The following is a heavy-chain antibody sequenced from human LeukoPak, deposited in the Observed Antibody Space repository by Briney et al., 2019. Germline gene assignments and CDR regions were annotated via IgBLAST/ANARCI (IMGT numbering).Heavy chain of an antibody. J-gene: IGHJ3*02. Sequence: PGGSLRLSCAASGFTFSSYSMNWVRQAPGKGLEWVAFTRYDGSNKYYADSVKGRFTISRDNSKNTLYLQMNSLRAEDTAVYYCAKGHAYYYDSSGYPDAFDIWGQGTMVTVSS. V-gene: IGHV3-30*02. CDR2: TRYDGSNK. CDR3: AKGHAYYYDSSGYPDAFDI. D-gene: IGHD3-22*01. CDR1: GFTFSSYS.